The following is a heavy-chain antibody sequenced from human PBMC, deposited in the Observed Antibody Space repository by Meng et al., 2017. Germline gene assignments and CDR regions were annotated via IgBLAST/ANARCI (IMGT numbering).Heavy chain of an antibody. Sequence: GESLKISCTASGFTFGDYAMSWARQAPGKGLEWVGFIRSKAYGGTTEYAASVKGRFTISRDDSKSIAYLQMNSLKTEDTAVYYCTRDLLSGSSSWYVGVFDYWGQGTLVTVSS. CDR1: GFTFGDYA. CDR3: TRDLLSGSSSWYVGVFDY. V-gene: IGHV3-49*04. CDR2: IRSKAYGGTT. J-gene: IGHJ4*02. D-gene: IGHD6-13*01.